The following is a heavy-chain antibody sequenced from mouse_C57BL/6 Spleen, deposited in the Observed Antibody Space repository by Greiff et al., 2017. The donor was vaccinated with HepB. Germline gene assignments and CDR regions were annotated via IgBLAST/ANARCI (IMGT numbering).Heavy chain of an antibody. J-gene: IGHJ3*01. V-gene: IGHV1-55*01. D-gene: IGHD4-1*01. CDR1: GYTFTSYW. Sequence: QVQLKQPGAELVKPGASVKMSCKASGYTFTSYWITWVKQRPGQGLEWIGDIYPGSGSTNYNEKFKSKATLTVDTSSSTAYMQLSSLTSEDSAVYYCAKRANWDEGFAYWGQGTLVTVSA. CDR3: AKRANWDEGFAY. CDR2: IYPGSGST.